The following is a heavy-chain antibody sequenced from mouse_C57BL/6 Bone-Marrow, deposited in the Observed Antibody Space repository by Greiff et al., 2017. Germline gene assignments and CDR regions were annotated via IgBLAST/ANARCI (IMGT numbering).Heavy chain of an antibody. CDR2: IYPRSGNT. CDR1: GYTFTSYG. V-gene: IGHV1-81*01. D-gene: IGHD1-1*01. J-gene: IGHJ1*03. CDR3: AREGYYYGSTDWYFDV. Sequence: QVQLQQSGAELARPGASVKLSCKASGYTFTSYGISWVKQRTGQGLEWIGEIYPRSGNTYYNEKFKGKATLTADKSSSTAYMELRSLTSEDSAVYFWAREGYYYGSTDWYFDVWGTGTTVTVSS.